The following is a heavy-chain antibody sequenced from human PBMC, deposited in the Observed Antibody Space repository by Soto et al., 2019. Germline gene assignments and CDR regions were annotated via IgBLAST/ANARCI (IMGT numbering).Heavy chain of an antibody. CDR3: ARQSRIWFGELSIDY. D-gene: IGHD3-10*01. CDR1: GFTFSSYW. J-gene: IGHJ4*02. CDR2: IKQDGSEK. Sequence: GGSLRLSCAASGFTFSSYWMSWVRQAPGKGLEWVANIKQDGSEKYYVDSVKGRFTISRDNAKNSLYLQMNSLRAEDTAVYYCARQSRIWFGELSIDYWGQGTLVTVSS. V-gene: IGHV3-7*05.